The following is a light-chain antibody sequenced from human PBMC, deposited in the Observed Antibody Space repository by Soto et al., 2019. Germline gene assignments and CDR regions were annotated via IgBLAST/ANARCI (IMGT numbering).Light chain of an antibody. CDR2: GNS. CDR3: QSYDSSLSGYVV. J-gene: IGLJ2*01. CDR1: SSNIGAGYD. V-gene: IGLV1-40*01. Sequence: QSVLTQPPSVSGAPGHRVTISCTGSSSNIGAGYDVHWYQQLPRTAPKLLIYGNSNRPSGVPDRFSGSKSGTSASLAITGLQAEDEADYYCQSYDSSLSGYVVFGGGTKLTVL.